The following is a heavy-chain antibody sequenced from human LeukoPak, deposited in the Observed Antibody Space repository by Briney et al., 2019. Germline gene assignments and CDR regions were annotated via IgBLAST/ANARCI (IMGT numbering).Heavy chain of an antibody. CDR1: GGSFRGYY. Sequence: TSDTLSLTCAVNGGSFRGYYWTWIRQPPEKGLEWIGEANHNGGTNYSPSLKSRITISVDTSKNQFSLKLNSVTAADTAVYFCARGIVLTGYASFDYWGQGTPVTVSS. J-gene: IGHJ4*02. CDR2: ANHNGGT. D-gene: IGHD2-8*02. CDR3: ARGIVLTGYASFDY. V-gene: IGHV4-34*01.